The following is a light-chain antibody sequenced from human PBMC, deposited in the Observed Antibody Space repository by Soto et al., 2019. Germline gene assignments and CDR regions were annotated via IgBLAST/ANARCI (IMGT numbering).Light chain of an antibody. CDR3: SSFTTTYFYV. Sequence: QSVLTQPRSVSGSPGQSVTISCTATGSDVGDSSHVSWYQLHPGKAPKLIVYGVTHRPSGVSSRFSASKSAYTASLTISALQAEDEADYYCSSFTTTYFYVFGPGTKLTVL. V-gene: IGLV2-14*01. CDR1: GSDVGDSSH. J-gene: IGLJ1*01. CDR2: GVT.